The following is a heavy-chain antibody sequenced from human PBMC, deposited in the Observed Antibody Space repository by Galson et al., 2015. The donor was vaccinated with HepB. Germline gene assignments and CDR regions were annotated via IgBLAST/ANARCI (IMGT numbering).Heavy chain of an antibody. V-gene: IGHV1-2*02. CDR2: INPNSGGT. D-gene: IGHD2-2*01. CDR1: GYTFTGYY. CDR3: AINIVVVPAANDNAFDI. Sequence: SVKVSCKASGYTFTGYYMHWVRQAPGQGLEWMGWINPNSGGTNYAQKFQGRVTMTRDTSISTAYMELSRLRPDDTAVYYCAINIVVVPAANDNAFDIWGQGTMVTVSS. J-gene: IGHJ3*02.